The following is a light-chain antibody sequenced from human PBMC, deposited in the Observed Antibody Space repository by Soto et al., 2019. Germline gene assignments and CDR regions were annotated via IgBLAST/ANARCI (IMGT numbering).Light chain of an antibody. CDR3: LLFMGSATWV. J-gene: IGLJ3*02. V-gene: IGLV8-61*01. CDR2: NTN. Sequence: QTVVTQEPTISVSPGGTVTLTCGLSSGSVSTSYFPSWYQQTPGQAPRTLIYNTNTRSSGVPDRFSGSILGGKAALTITGAQADDESQYYCLLFMGSATWVFGGGTKLTVL. CDR1: SGSVSTSYF.